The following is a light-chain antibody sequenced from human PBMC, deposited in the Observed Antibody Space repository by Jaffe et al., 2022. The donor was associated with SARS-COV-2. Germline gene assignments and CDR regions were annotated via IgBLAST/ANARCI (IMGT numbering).Light chain of an antibody. Sequence: DIQMTQSPSSLSTSVGDRVTITCRASQSIRSYLNWYQQKPGKAPNLLIYDASTLQSGVPPRFSGSGSGTDFTLTISSVQPEDFATYYCQQSYSPPFTFGPGTKVDI. CDR1: QSIRSY. CDR3: QQSYSPPFT. V-gene: IGKV1-39*01. CDR2: DAS. J-gene: IGKJ3*01.